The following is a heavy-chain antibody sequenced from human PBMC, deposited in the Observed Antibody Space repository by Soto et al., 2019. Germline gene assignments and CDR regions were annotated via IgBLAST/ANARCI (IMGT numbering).Heavy chain of an antibody. CDR2: LYDVYGS. J-gene: IGHJ3*01. V-gene: IGHV3-53*01. CDR1: GLTVSGTKY. D-gene: IGHD1-1*01. CDR3: ASWHEREHAYDV. Sequence: DVQLVESGGGLIQPGESLRLSCAAFGLTVSGTKYVAWVRQAPGKGLEWVSALYDVYGSFYADSVKGRFTTSSDNSKSTVYLQMNDLRPDDTAVYYCASWHEREHAYDVWGQGTVVTVSS.